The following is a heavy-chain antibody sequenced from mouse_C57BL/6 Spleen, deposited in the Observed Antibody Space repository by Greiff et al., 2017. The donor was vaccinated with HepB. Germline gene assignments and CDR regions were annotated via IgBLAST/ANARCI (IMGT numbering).Heavy chain of an antibody. CDR1: GYTFTSYW. J-gene: IGHJ3*01. Sequence: VQLKQPGAELVKPGASVKLSCKASGYTFTSYWMQWVKQRPGQGLEWIGEIDPSDSYTNYNQKFKGKATLTVDTSSSTAYMQLSSLTSEDAADYYCASNFPWFAYWGQGTLVTVSA. CDR2: IDPSDSYT. CDR3: ASNFPWFAY. V-gene: IGHV1-50*01. D-gene: IGHD1-3*01.